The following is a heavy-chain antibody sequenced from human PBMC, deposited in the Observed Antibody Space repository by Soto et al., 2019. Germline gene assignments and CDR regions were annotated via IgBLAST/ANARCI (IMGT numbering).Heavy chain of an antibody. Sequence: GGSLRLSCAASGFTFSSYGMHWVRQAPDKGLERVAVIWYDGSNKYYADSVKGRFTISRDNSKNTLYLQMNSLRAEDTAVYYCARGPISPNLLTGVSDNWFDPWGQGTLVTVSS. CDR1: GFTFSSYG. V-gene: IGHV3-33*01. CDR3: ARGPISPNLLTGVSDNWFDP. J-gene: IGHJ5*02. D-gene: IGHD3-16*01. CDR2: IWYDGSNK.